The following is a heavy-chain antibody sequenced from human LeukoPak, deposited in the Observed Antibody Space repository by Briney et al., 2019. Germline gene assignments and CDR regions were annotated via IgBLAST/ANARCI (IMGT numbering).Heavy chain of an antibody. J-gene: IGHJ3*02. CDR3: ARDQGYYGSGSYSHDAFDI. Sequence: ASVKVSCKASGYTFTSYGISWVRQAPGQRLEWMGWINAGNGNTKYSQKFQGRVTITRDTSASTAYMELSSLRSEDTAVYYCARDQGYYGSGSYSHDAFDIWGQGTMVTVSS. V-gene: IGHV1-3*01. CDR1: GYTFTSYG. D-gene: IGHD3-10*01. CDR2: INAGNGNT.